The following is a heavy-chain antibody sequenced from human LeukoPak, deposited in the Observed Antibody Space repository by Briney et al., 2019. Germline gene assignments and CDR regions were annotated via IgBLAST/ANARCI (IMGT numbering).Heavy chain of an antibody. Sequence: ASETLSLTCAVYGGSFSGYYWSWIRQPPGKGLEWIGEINHSGSTNYNPSLKSRVTISVDTSKNQFSLKLSSVTAADTAVYYCARRTHNGYSSGWLRVSSWFDPWGQGTLVTVSS. J-gene: IGHJ5*02. CDR1: GGSFSGYY. CDR2: INHSGST. V-gene: IGHV4-34*01. CDR3: ARRTHNGYSSGWLRVSSWFDP. D-gene: IGHD6-19*01.